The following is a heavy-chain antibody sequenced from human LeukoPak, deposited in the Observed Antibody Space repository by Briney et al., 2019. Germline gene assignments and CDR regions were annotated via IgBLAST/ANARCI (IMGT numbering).Heavy chain of an antibody. J-gene: IGHJ4*02. CDR2: ISGSGAST. CDR1: GFTLSTNA. V-gene: IGHV3-23*01. D-gene: IGHD1-26*01. Sequence: GSLRLFCFTSGFTLSTNAMGWVRPGPGKGLGLVSGISGSGASTYYADSVKGRFTISRDDSRNTLYLQMNSLRGDDTAVYYCAKDVGKWESLHFFDYWGQGTLVTVSS. CDR3: AKDVGKWESLHFFDY.